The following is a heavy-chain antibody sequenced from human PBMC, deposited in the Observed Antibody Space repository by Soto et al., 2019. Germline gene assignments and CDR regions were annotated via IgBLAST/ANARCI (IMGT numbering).Heavy chain of an antibody. V-gene: IGHV4-39*01. CDR3: ARSNYFGSGSYYNV. J-gene: IGHJ4*02. D-gene: IGHD3-10*01. CDR2: IYYSGST. Sequence: QLQLQESGPGLVKPSETLSLTCTVSGGSISSGYYYWGWIRQPPGKGLEWIGSIYYSGSTHYNPSIESRVTIPVDTSKHQFSLKLSSVTAADTAVYYCARSNYFGSGSYYNVWGQGTLVTVSS. CDR1: GGSISSGYYY.